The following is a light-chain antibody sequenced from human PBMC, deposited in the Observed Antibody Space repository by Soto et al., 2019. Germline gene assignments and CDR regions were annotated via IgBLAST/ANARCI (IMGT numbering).Light chain of an antibody. CDR2: GAS. J-gene: IGKJ1*01. Sequence: EIVMTQSPATLSVSPRERATLSCRASQSVSSKLAWYQQKPGQAPRLLIYGASTRATGIPARFSGSGSETEFTLTISSLQSEDFAVYYCQEYKYSKKFGQGTKVEIK. V-gene: IGKV3-15*01. CDR1: QSVSSK. CDR3: QEYKYSKK.